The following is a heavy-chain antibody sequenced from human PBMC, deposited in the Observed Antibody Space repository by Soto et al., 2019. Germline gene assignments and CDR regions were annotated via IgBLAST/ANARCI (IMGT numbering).Heavy chain of an antibody. D-gene: IGHD2-21*02. V-gene: IGHV1-3*01. J-gene: IGHJ4*02. CDR1: GFTFPTYA. CDR3: ARDSCSGDCNDFDY. Sequence: QVQVVQSGAEVKKPGASVKVSCKASGFTFPTYAIHWVRQAPGQRLEWMGWIHAGNGNTKSSQKFQDRLTITRDTSASTAYMELSSVRSEDSAEYYFARDSCSGDCNDFDYWGQGTLVTVSS. CDR2: IHAGNGNT.